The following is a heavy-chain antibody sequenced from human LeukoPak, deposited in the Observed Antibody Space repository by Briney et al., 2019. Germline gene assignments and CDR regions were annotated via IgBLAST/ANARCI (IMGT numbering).Heavy chain of an antibody. CDR3: ARDYCSSTSCLFDY. CDR2: INPNSGDT. J-gene: IGHJ4*02. V-gene: IGHV1-2*06. CDR1: GYTFTGYH. Sequence: RASVKVSCKASGYTFTGYHMHWVRQAPGQGLEWMGRINPNSGDTNYAQKFQGRVTMTRDTSISTAYVELSRLRSDDTAVYYCARDYCSSTSCLFDYWGQGTLDTVSS. D-gene: IGHD2-2*01.